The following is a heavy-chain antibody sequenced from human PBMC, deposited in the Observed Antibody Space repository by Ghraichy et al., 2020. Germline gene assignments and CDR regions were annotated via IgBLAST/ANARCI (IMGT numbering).Heavy chain of an antibody. CDR3: ASLLVLVGIVVVPAQAGDY. D-gene: IGHD2-2*03. CDR1: GFTFSSYA. J-gene: IGHJ4*02. Sequence: GSLRLSCAASGFTFSSYAMSWVRQAPGKGLEWVSAISGSGGSTYYADSVKGRFTISRDNSKNTLYLQMNSLRAEDTAVYYCASLLVLVGIVVVPAQAGDYWGQGTLVTVSS. CDR2: ISGSGGST. V-gene: IGHV3-23*01.